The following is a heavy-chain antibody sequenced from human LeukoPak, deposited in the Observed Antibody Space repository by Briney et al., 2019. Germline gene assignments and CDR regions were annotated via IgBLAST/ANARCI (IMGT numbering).Heavy chain of an antibody. V-gene: IGHV3-23*01. CDR3: AKGRRYSNSPDAFDI. CDR2: ITGRGGSV. Sequence: GGSLRLSCAASGFTFSSYAMSWVRQAPGKGLEWVSAITGRGGSVYYADSVKGRFTISRDNSKNTLYLQMNSLRAEDTAVYYCAKGRRYSNSPDAFDIWGQGTMVTVSS. J-gene: IGHJ3*02. CDR1: GFTFSSYA. D-gene: IGHD6-6*01.